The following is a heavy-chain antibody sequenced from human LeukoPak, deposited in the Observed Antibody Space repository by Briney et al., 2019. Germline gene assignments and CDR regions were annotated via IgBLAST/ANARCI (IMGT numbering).Heavy chain of an antibody. D-gene: IGHD3-10*01. CDR2: IIPIFGTA. CDR1: GGTFSSYA. CDR3: ARSPQELWFGELWVWFDP. J-gene: IGHJ5*02. V-gene: IGHV1-69*06. Sequence: ASVKVSCKASGGTFSSYAISWVRQAPGQGLEWMGGIIPIFGTADYAQKFQGRVTITADKSTSTAYMELSSLRSEDTAVYYCARSPQELWFGELWVWFDPWGQGTLVTVSS.